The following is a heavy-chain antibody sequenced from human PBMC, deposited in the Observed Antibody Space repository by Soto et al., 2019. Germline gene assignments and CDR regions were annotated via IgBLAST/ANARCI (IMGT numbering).Heavy chain of an antibody. CDR1: GGSISSSSYY. Sequence: SETLSLTCTASGGSISSSSYYWGWIRQPPGKGLEWIGSIYYSGSTYYNPSLKSRVTISVDTSKNQFSLKLSSVTAADTAVYYCASQYYDFWSGYYLGMDVWGQGTTVTVSS. CDR2: IYYSGST. J-gene: IGHJ6*02. D-gene: IGHD3-3*01. CDR3: ASQYYDFWSGYYLGMDV. V-gene: IGHV4-39*01.